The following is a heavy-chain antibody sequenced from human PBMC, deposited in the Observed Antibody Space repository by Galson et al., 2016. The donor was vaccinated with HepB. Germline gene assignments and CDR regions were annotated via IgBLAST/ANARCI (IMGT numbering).Heavy chain of an antibody. CDR1: GYTFTSYG. J-gene: IGHJ5*02. D-gene: IGHD3-22*01. CDR3: ARDIGNYDSSGCYYNYRFFNTGVDP. CDR2: ISAYNGNT. Sequence: SVKVSCKASGYTFTSYGISWVRQAPGQGLEWMGWISAYNGNTNYAQKLQGRVTMTTDTSTSTAYMELRSLRSDDTAVYYCARDIGNYDSSGCYYNYRFFNTGVDPWGQGTLITVSS. V-gene: IGHV1-18*01.